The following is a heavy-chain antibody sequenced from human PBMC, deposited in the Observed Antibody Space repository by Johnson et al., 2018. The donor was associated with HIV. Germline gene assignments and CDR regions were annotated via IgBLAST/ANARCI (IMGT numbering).Heavy chain of an antibody. CDR2: INQDGSEK. D-gene: IGHD2-2*01. CDR1: GFTVSSNY. CDR3: ATEIVVVLALGGDAFDI. Sequence: EQLVESGGGLVQPGGSLRLSCAASGFTVSSNYMSWVRQTPGKGLEWVANINQDGSEKYYVDSARGRFTISRDNAKNSLYLQMSSLRAEDTAVYYCATEIVVVLALGGDAFDIWGQGTMVIVSS. V-gene: IGHV3-7*01. J-gene: IGHJ3*02.